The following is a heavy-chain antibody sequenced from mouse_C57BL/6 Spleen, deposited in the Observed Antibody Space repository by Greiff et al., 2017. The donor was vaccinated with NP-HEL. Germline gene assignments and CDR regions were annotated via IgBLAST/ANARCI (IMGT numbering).Heavy chain of an antibody. Sequence: EVQLVESGTVLARPGASVKMSCKTSGYTFTSYWMHWVKQRPGQGLEWIGAIYPGNSDTSYNQKFKGKAKLTAVTSASTAYMELSSLTNEDSAVYYCTRPYGYDGAWFAYWGQGTLVTVSA. V-gene: IGHV1-5*01. CDR1: GYTFTSYW. J-gene: IGHJ3*01. CDR3: TRPYGYDGAWFAY. CDR2: IYPGNSDT. D-gene: IGHD2-2*01.